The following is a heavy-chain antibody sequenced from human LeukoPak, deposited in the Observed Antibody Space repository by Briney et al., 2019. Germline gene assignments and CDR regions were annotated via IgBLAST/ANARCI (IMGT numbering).Heavy chain of an antibody. CDR2: ISSSGSTI. J-gene: IGHJ4*02. Sequence: GGSLRLSCAASGFTFSSYEMNWVRQAPGKGLEWVSYISSSGSTIYYADSVKGRFTISRDNAKNSLYLQMNSLRAEDTAVYYCAREPEDLWFGENYFDYWGQGTLVTVSS. D-gene: IGHD3-10*01. CDR1: GFTFSSYE. V-gene: IGHV3-48*03. CDR3: AREPEDLWFGENYFDY.